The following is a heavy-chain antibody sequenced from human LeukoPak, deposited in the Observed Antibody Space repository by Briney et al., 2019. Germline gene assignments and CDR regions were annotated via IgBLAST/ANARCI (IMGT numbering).Heavy chain of an antibody. CDR3: ARHHTRYRGYEPTDC. J-gene: IGHJ4*02. V-gene: IGHV5-51*01. CDR2: IYPGDSDT. CDR1: GYSFTSYW. D-gene: IGHD5-12*01. Sequence: GESLKISCKGSGYSFTSYWIGWVRQMPGKGLEWLGIIYPGDSDTRYSPSFQGQVTISADKSISTAYLQWSSLKASDTAMYYCARHHTRYRGYEPTDCWGQGTLVTVSS.